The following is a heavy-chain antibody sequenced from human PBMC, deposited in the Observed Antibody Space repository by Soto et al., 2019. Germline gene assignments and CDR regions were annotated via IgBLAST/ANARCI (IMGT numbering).Heavy chain of an antibody. J-gene: IGHJ6*02. V-gene: IGHV4-31*03. CDR3: ARDRASAAYYYYGMDV. Sequence: QVQLQESGPGLVKPSQTLSLTCTVSGGSISSGGYYWSWIRQHPGKGLEWIGYIYYSGSTYYNPSLKGRVTISVDTSKNQFSVKLSSVTAADTAVYYCARDRASAAYYYYGMDVWGQGTTVTVSS. CDR2: IYYSGST. D-gene: IGHD2-15*01. CDR1: GGSISSGGYY.